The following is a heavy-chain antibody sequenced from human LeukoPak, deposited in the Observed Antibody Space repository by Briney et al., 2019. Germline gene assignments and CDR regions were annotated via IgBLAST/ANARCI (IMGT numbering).Heavy chain of an antibody. CDR2: IGTRGSTI. J-gene: IGHJ3*02. D-gene: IGHD3-10*01. CDR3: ARGGYGSGSYRYAFDI. CDR1: GFTFSSFE. V-gene: IGHV3-48*03. Sequence: GGSLRLSCAASGFTFSSFEMNWVRQAPGKGLEWVSYIGTRGSTIYYADSVQGRFTISRDNAKNSLYLQMDSLRVEDTAVYYCARGGYGSGSYRYAFDIWGQGTMVTVSS.